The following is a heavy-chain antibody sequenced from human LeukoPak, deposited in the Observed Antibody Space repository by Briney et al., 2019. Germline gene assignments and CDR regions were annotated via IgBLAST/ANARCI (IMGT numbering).Heavy chain of an antibody. V-gene: IGHV4-59*08. CDR2: IYYSGSA. CDR3: ASWGVRVY. Sequence: SETLSLTCTVSGGSISSYYWSWIRQPPGKGLEWIGYIYYSGSANYNPSLKSRVTISVDTSKNQFSLKLSSVTAADTAVYYCASWGVRVYWGQGTLVTVSS. CDR1: GGSISSYY. J-gene: IGHJ4*02. D-gene: IGHD3-16*01.